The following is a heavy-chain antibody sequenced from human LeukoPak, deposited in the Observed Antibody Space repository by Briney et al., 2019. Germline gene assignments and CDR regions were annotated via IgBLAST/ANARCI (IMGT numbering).Heavy chain of an antibody. CDR3: ARGGGLDV. D-gene: IGHD3-16*01. V-gene: IGHV3-7*03. CDR1: GFDFSNYW. J-gene: IGHJ6*02. Sequence: GGSLRLSCAASGFDFSNYWMYWVRQAPGKGLEWVANIKQDGSEKYYVDSVRGRFTISRDNAKNSLSLQMSNLRAEDTAVYFCARGGGLDVWGQGATVTVSS. CDR2: IKQDGSEK.